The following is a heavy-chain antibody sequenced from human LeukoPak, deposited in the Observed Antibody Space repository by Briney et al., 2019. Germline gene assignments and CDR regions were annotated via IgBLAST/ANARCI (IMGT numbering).Heavy chain of an antibody. D-gene: IGHD2-21*01. CDR2: INTKGET. Sequence: SETLSLTCTVSGVSMSAYQWSWVRQSPEKGLEWIGCINTKGETSYNPSLKSRVTTSVDTSKSQFSLRLTSETAADTAVYYCATSNDAKIAPFDHWGQGAPVTVSS. CDR3: ATSNDAKIAPFDH. V-gene: IGHV4-4*09. J-gene: IGHJ4*02. CDR1: GVSMSAYQ.